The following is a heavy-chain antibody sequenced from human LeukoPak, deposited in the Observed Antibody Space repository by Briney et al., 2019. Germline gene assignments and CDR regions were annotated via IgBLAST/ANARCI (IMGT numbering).Heavy chain of an antibody. CDR2: MNPNSGNT. J-gene: IGHJ4*02. Sequence: ASVKASCKASGYTFTSYDINWVRQATGQGLEWMGWMNPNSGNTGYAQKFQGRVTMTRNTSISTAYMELSSLRSEDTAVYYCARDRGYYYDSSGYYYVWGQGTLVTVSS. D-gene: IGHD3-22*01. CDR3: ARDRGYYYDSSGYYYV. V-gene: IGHV1-8*01. CDR1: GYTFTSYD.